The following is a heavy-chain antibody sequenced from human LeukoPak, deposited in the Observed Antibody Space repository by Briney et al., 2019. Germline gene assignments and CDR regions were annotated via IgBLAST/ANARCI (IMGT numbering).Heavy chain of an antibody. CDR2: INAGNGHT. D-gene: IGHD2-21*02. Sequence: GASVKVSCKASGYTFTNYAMHWVRQAPGQRLEWMGWINAGNGHTKYSQEFQGRVTITRDTSASTAYMELSSLRSEDMAVYYCARDCGGDCYSHYFDYWGQGTLVTVSS. CDR1: GYTFTNYA. V-gene: IGHV1-3*03. J-gene: IGHJ4*02. CDR3: ARDCGGDCYSHYFDY.